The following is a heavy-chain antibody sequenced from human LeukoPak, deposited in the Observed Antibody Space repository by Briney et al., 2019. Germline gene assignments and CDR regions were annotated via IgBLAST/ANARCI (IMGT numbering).Heavy chain of an antibody. CDR2: INHSGGT. V-gene: IGHV4-34*01. D-gene: IGHD1-26*01. CDR1: GGSFSGYY. J-gene: IGHJ5*02. CDR3: ARHSGGTYYVNFDP. Sequence: SETLSLTCAVYGGSFSGYYWSWIRQPPGKGLEWIGEINHSGGTNYNPSLKSRVTISVDTSKNQFSLKLSSVTAADTAVYYCARHSGGTYYVNFDPWGQGTLVTVSS.